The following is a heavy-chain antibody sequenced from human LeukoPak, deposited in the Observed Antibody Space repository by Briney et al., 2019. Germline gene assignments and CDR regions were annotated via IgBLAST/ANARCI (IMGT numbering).Heavy chain of an antibody. V-gene: IGHV1-46*01. Sequence: ASVKVSCKASGYTFTSYYMNWVRQAPGQGLEWMGIINPTGGSTSYAQKFQGRVTMTRDTSTSTVYMDLSSLRSEDTAVYYCARCGSSGYHDVFDMWGQGTMVTVSS. J-gene: IGHJ3*02. CDR3: ARCGSSGYHDVFDM. D-gene: IGHD3-22*01. CDR2: INPTGGST. CDR1: GYTFTSYY.